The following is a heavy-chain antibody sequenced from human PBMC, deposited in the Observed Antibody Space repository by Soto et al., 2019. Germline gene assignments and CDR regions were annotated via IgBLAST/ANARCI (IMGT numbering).Heavy chain of an antibody. CDR3: ARVYDILTGESSYYYMDV. V-gene: IGHV5-51*01. D-gene: IGHD3-9*01. CDR1: GYSFTSYW. CDR2: IYPGDSDT. Sequence: PGESLKISCKGSGYSFTSYWIGWVRQMPGKGLEWMGIIYPGDSDTRYSPSFQGQVTISADKSISTAYLQWSSLKASDTAMYYCARVYDILTGESSYYYMDVWGKGTTVTVSS. J-gene: IGHJ6*03.